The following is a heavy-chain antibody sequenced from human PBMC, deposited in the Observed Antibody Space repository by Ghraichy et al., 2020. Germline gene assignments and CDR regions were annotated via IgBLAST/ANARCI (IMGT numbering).Heavy chain of an antibody. CDR2: IYYSGST. CDR1: GGSISSYY. D-gene: IGHD1-26*01. V-gene: IGHV4-59*01. CDR3: ARGAPIGELHQ. Sequence: SETLSLTCTVSGGSISSYYWSWIRQPPGKGLEWIGYIYYSGSTNYNPSLKSRVTISVDTSKNQFSLKLSSVTAADTAVYYCARGAPIGELHQWGQGTLVTVSS. J-gene: IGHJ4*02.